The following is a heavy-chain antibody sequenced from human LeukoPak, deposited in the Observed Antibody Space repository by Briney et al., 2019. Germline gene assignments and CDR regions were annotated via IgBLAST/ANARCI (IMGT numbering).Heavy chain of an antibody. CDR2: IYYSGST. V-gene: IGHV4-34*01. CDR3: ARQARSGYYIDY. Sequence: SETLSLTCAVYGGSFSGYYWSWIRQPPGKGLEWIGSIYYSGSTYYNPSLKSRVTISVDTSKNQFSLKLSSVTAADTAVYYCARQARSGYYIDYWGQGTLVTVSS. J-gene: IGHJ4*02. D-gene: IGHD3-22*01. CDR1: GGSFSGYY.